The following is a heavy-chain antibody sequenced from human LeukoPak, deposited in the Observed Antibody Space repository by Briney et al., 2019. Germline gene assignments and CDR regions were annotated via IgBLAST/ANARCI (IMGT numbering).Heavy chain of an antibody. J-gene: IGHJ4*02. CDR3: AKDREEDYYDSSGYWDY. CDR1: GLTFSSYG. Sequence: PGGSLRLSCAASGLTFSSYGMHWVRQAPGKGLEWVAVIWYDGSNKYYADSVKGRFTTSRDNSKNTLYLQMNSLRAEDTAVYYCAKDREEDYYDSSGYWDYWGQGTLVTVSS. D-gene: IGHD3-22*01. V-gene: IGHV3-33*06. CDR2: IWYDGSNK.